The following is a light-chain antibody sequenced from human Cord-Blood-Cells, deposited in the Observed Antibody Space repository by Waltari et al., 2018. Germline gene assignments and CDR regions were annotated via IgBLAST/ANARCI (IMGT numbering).Light chain of an antibody. CDR3: QQSYSTPYT. CDR1: QRIISD. Sequence: DIQMTQSPSSLSASVRDRVTITCRASQRIISDLNWYQQKPGKAPKLLIYAASSLQSGVPSRFSGSGSGTDFTLTISSPQPEDFATYYCQQSYSTPYTFGQGTKLEIK. CDR2: AAS. V-gene: IGKV1-39*01. J-gene: IGKJ2*01.